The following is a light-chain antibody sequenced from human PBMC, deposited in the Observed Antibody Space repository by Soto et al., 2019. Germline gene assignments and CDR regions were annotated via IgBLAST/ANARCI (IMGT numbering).Light chain of an antibody. J-gene: IGKJ1*01. CDR2: DAS. V-gene: IGKV1-5*01. CDR1: QSISHF. CDR3: QQYTSYSRA. Sequence: IQMTQSPSTLSASVGDRVTITCRASQSISHFLAWYQQKPGKVPKLLIYDASNLGSGVTSRFSGSGSGTDFTLTISGLQPDDFTTYYCQQYTSYSRAFGQGTK.